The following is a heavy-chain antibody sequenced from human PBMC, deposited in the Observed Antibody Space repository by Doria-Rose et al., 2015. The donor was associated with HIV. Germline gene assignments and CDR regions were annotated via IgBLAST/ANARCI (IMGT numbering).Heavy chain of an antibody. Sequence: QVQLQQWDAGLVKPSETLSLTCAVFGGSFSGYYWSWIRQPPGKGLEWIGDITHSGSTNYKTSLKRRVTIALDTSKNLFSLKLSSVTAADTAVYYCARGLLRGGWNDVDYYYGMDVWGQGTTVTVSS. CDR3: ARGLLRGGWNDVDYYYGMDV. CDR2: ITHSGST. V-gene: IGHV4-34*01. D-gene: IGHD1-1*01. J-gene: IGHJ6*02. CDR1: GGSFSGYY.